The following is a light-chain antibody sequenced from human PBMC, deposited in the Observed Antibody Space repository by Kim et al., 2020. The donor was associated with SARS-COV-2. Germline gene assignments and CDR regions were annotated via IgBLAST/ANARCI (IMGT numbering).Light chain of an antibody. V-gene: IGLV4-69*01. CDR3: QTWGTGIQV. CDR2: LSSDGNH. CDR1: SGHSSYA. J-gene: IGLJ2*01. Sequence: QLVLTQSPSASASLGASVKLTYTLSSGHSSYAIAWHQQQPGNGPRYLMKLSSDGNHSRGDGIPDRFSGSSSGAERYLTISSLHSEDEADYYCQTWGTGIQVFGGGTQLTV.